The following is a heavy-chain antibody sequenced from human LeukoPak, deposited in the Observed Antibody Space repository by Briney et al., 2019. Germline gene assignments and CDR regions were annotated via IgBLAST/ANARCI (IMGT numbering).Heavy chain of an antibody. CDR1: GGSINSYY. J-gene: IGHJ5*02. Sequence: PSETLSLTCTVSGGSINSYYWSWIRQPPEKGLDWIGYIYYSGSTNYNPSLKSRVTISADTSKNQFSLKMSSVTAADTAVYYCARARDGHINNWFDPWGQGTLVIVSS. CDR3: ARARDGHINNWFDP. V-gene: IGHV4-59*12. CDR2: IYYSGST. D-gene: IGHD5-24*01.